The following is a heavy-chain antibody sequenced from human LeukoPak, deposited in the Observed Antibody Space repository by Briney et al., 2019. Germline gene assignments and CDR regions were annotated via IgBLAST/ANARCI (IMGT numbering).Heavy chain of an antibody. CDR1: GGSISSGSYC. Sequence: SQTLSLTCTVSGGSISSGSYCWSWIRQPAGKGLEWIGHVHTSGNTNYNPSLKSRVTMSVDTSKNQFSLNLNSVTATDTAVYYCARDRVRGYSGYDHDWGQGTLVTVSS. J-gene: IGHJ4*02. CDR3: ARDRVRGYSGYDHD. D-gene: IGHD5-12*01. CDR2: VHTSGNT. V-gene: IGHV4-61*09.